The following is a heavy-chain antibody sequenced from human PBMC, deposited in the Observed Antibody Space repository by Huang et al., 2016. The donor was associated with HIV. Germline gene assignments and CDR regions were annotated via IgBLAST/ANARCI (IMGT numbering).Heavy chain of an antibody. CDR3: AKIGGSDYYYYYYMDV. D-gene: IGHD3-16*01. Sequence: EVQLVETGGGLIQPGGSLKLSCEASGFTASANYMSWVRPAPGEVLEWVSIVYRVGNTFYADSVKGRFIISEDKSKNTMYLQMTSLRAEDTAVYYCAKIGGSDYYYYYYMDVWGKGATVTVSS. CDR2: VYRVGNT. CDR1: GFTASANY. J-gene: IGHJ6*03. V-gene: IGHV3-53*02.